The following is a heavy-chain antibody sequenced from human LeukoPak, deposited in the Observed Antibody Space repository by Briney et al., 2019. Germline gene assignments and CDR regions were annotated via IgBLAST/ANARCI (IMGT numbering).Heavy chain of an antibody. CDR3: AKSSSAYLSGFDY. V-gene: IGHV3-23*01. Sequence: PGGSLRLSCAASGFTFSSYAMSWVRQAPGKGLEWVSTISGSDGSTYYADSVKGRFTISRDNSKNTLYLQMNSLRAEDTAVYYCAKSSSAYLSGFDYWGQGTLVTVSS. J-gene: IGHJ4*02. D-gene: IGHD2-2*01. CDR2: ISGSDGST. CDR1: GFTFSSYA.